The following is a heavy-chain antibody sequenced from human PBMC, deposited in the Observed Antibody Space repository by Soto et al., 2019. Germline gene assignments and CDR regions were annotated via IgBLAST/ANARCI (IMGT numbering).Heavy chain of an antibody. CDR2: IYYSGST. J-gene: IGHJ4*02. CDR1: GGSISSYY. D-gene: IGHD3-10*01. Sequence: PSETLSLTCTVSGGSISSYYWSWIRQPPGKGLEWIGYIYYSGSTNYNPSLKSRVTISVDTSKNQFSLKLSSVTAADTAVYYCVRQFQGADWGQGTLVTVS. V-gene: IGHV4-59*08. CDR3: VRQFQGAD.